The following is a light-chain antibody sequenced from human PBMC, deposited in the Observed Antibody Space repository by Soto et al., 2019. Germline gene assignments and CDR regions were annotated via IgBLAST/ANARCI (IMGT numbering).Light chain of an antibody. CDR3: QAYGSLSWT. Sequence: EIVLTQSPGPLSLSPGERATLSCRASQSVGSAYLAWYQQKPGQAPRILIFGASGRATGIPGSFSGSGSGTDFTLTISRLEPEAFAVYYCQAYGSLSWTFGQGTKVEIK. J-gene: IGKJ1*01. CDR1: QSVGSAY. CDR2: GAS. V-gene: IGKV3-20*01.